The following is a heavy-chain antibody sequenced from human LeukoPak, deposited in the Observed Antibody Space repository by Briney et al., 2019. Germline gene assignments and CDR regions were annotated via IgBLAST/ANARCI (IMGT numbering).Heavy chain of an antibody. CDR2: IWYDGSNK. CDR3: ARDRSLRSYYYGMDV. D-gene: IGHD1-14*01. J-gene: IGHJ6*02. CDR1: GFTFSSYG. Sequence: GGSLRLSCAASGFTFSSYGMHWVRQAPGKGLEWVAVIWYDGSNKYYADSVKGRFTISRDNSKNTLYLQMNSLRAEDTAVYYCARDRSLRSYYYGMDVWGQGTTVTVSS. V-gene: IGHV3-33*01.